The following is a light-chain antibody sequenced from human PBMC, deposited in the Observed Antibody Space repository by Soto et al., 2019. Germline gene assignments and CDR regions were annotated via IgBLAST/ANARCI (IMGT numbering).Light chain of an antibody. CDR2: GAS. V-gene: IGKV3-20*01. J-gene: IGKJ3*01. CDR3: QQYGSSLLFT. Sequence: EIVLTQSPGTLSLSPGERATLSCRASQSVSSSYLAWYQQKPGHAPRLLIYGASSRATGIPDRFSGSGSGTDFNLTISRLEPEDFAVYYCQQYGSSLLFTFGPGTKVDIK. CDR1: QSVSSSY.